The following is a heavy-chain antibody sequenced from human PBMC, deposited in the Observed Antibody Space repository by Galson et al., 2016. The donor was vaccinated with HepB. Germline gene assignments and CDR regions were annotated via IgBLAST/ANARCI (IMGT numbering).Heavy chain of an antibody. CDR1: GYTFTNYG. D-gene: IGHD3-16*01. J-gene: IGHJ6*02. Sequence: SVKVSCKASGYTFTNYGLSWVRQAPGQGLEWMGWISTYNGNTNYAQQLQGRVTMTTDTSTTTAYMELRSLRSDDTAVYSCARGRWVSWIDVNTHDWGDYGMDVWGQGTTVTVSS. CDR2: ISTYNGNT. CDR3: ARGRWVSWIDVNTHDWGDYGMDV. V-gene: IGHV1-18*01.